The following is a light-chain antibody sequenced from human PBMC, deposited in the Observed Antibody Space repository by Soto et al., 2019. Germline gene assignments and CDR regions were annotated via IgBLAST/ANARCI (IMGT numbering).Light chain of an antibody. V-gene: IGLV1-40*01. Sequence: QSVLPQPPSVSGAPGQRVTISCTGSSSNIGGDHCVHWYQQLPGAAPKLIIYGNSNRPSGVSNRFSGSKSGNTASLTISGLQAEDEADYYCSSYTSSSTLYVFGTGTKVTVL. CDR2: GNS. CDR3: SSYTSSSTLYV. J-gene: IGLJ1*01. CDR1: SSNIGGDHC.